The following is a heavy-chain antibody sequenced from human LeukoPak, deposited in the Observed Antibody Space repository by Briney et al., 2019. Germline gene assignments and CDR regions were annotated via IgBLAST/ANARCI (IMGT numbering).Heavy chain of an antibody. J-gene: IGHJ4*02. CDR1: GYTFTSYN. CDR2: IYPSGGGS. Sequence: ASVKVSCKASGYTFTSYNMHWVRQAPGQGLEWMGIIYPSGGGSSCAQQFQGRVTMTRDTSTSTVFMELSSLRSEDTAVYYCARDREGSWSTDYWGQGTLVTVSS. D-gene: IGHD6-13*01. V-gene: IGHV1-46*01. CDR3: ARDREGSWSTDY.